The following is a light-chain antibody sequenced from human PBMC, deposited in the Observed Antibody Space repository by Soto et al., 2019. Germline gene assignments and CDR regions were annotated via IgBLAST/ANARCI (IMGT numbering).Light chain of an antibody. Sequence: DIQMTQSPSTLSASIGDRVTITCRASQSIRSWLAWYQQKPGKAPKLLIYEASNLETGVPSRFSGSGSATEFTLTISSLQPDDFATYYCLQYKSYSPVWTSGQGTKVEPK. J-gene: IGKJ1*01. CDR2: EAS. V-gene: IGKV1-5*03. CDR1: QSIRSW. CDR3: LQYKSYSPVWT.